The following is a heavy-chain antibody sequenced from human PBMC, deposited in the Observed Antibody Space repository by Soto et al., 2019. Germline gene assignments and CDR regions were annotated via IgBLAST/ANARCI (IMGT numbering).Heavy chain of an antibody. Sequence: GGSLRLSCAASGFTFRSYGMHWVRQAPGRGLEWVALIWYDGSNKYYADSVKGRFTISRDNSKNTLYLQMNSLRVEDTAVSYCAKASLRSPHDYYYGMEVWGQGTTVTVSS. D-gene: IGHD3-3*01. CDR1: GFTFRSYG. J-gene: IGHJ6*02. CDR2: IWYDGSNK. CDR3: AKASLRSPHDYYYGMEV. V-gene: IGHV3-33*06.